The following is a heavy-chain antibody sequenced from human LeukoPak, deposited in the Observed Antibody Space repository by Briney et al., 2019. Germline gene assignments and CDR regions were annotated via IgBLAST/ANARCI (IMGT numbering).Heavy chain of an antibody. CDR3: ARRDSSGYYAHYFDY. D-gene: IGHD3-22*01. Sequence: PSETLSLTCTVSGGSISSSSYYWGWIRQPPGKGLGWIGSIYYSGSTYYNPSLKSRVTISVDTSKNQFSLKLSSVTAADTAVYYCARRDSSGYYAHYFDYWGQGTLVTVSS. CDR1: GGSISSSSYY. J-gene: IGHJ4*02. CDR2: IYYSGST. V-gene: IGHV4-39*01.